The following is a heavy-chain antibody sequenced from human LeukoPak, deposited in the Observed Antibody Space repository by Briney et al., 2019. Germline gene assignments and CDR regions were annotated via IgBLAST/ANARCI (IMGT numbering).Heavy chain of an antibody. J-gene: IGHJ4*02. CDR2: IIPIFGTA. CDR1: GGTFSSYA. D-gene: IGHD2/OR15-2a*01. V-gene: IGHV1-69*13. CDR3: ASGRYDYLYYFDY. Sequence: SVKVSCKASGGTFSSYAISWVRQAPGQGLEWMGGIIPIFGTANYAQKFQGRVTITADESTSTAYMELSSLRSEDTAVYYCASGRYDYLYYFDYWGREPWSPSPQ.